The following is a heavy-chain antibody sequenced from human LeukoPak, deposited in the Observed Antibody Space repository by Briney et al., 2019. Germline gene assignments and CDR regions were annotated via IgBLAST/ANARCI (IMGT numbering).Heavy chain of an antibody. Sequence: GGSLRLSCAASGFTFSSYWMTWVRQAPGKGLEWVATIKHDGSEDYYLDSAKGRFTISRDNVKSSMWLQMSSLRAEDTAVYYCGRDQTPFYWGQGSLVTVSS. CDR1: GFTFSSYW. CDR2: IKHDGSED. J-gene: IGHJ4*02. D-gene: IGHD2-15*01. CDR3: GRDQTPFY. V-gene: IGHV3-7*01.